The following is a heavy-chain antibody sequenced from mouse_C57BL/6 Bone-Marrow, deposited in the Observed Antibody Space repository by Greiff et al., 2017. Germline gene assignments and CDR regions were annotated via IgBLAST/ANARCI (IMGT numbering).Heavy chain of an antibody. CDR1: GYTFTSYW. V-gene: IGHV1-55*01. CDR3: ATTGYYTDYFDY. D-gene: IGHD2-3*01. J-gene: IGHJ2*01. Sequence: QVQLQQPGAELVKPGASVKMSCKASGYTFTSYWITWVKQRPGQGLEWIGDIYPGSGSTNYNEKFKSKATLTVDTSSSTAYMQLSSLTSEDSAVYYCATTGYYTDYFDYRGQDTTLTVSS. CDR2: IYPGSGST.